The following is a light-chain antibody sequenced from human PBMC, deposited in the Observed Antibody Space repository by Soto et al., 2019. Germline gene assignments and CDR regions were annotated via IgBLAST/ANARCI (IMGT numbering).Light chain of an antibody. J-gene: IGLJ1*01. V-gene: IGLV2-8*01. CDR1: SSDVGGYNY. CDR3: SSFAGSDNPFV. CDR2: EVS. Sequence: QSVLTQPPSASGSPGQSVTISCTGTSSDVGGYNYVSWYQQHTGKAPKLMIYEVSKRPSGVPDRFSGSKSGNTASLTVSGLQPDDEADYYCSSFAGSDNPFVFGTGTKVTVL.